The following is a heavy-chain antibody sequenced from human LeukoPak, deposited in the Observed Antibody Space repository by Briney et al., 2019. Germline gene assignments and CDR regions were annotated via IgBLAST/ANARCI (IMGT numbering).Heavy chain of an antibody. Sequence: ASEKVSCKASGYTFTSYGISWVRQAPGQGLEWMGWISAYNGNTNYAQKLQGRVTMTTDTSTSTAYVELRSLRSDDTAVYYCARLRMVRGVPLDYWGQGTLVTVSS. CDR2: ISAYNGNT. V-gene: IGHV1-18*01. J-gene: IGHJ4*02. CDR1: GYTFTSYG. CDR3: ARLRMVRGVPLDY. D-gene: IGHD3-10*01.